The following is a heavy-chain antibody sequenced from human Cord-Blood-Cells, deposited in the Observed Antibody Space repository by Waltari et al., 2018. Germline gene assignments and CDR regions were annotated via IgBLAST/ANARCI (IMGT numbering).Heavy chain of an antibody. Sequence: QVQLQESGPGLVKPSETLSLTCTVSGGSISSHYWSWIRQPPGKALEWIGYIYYSGSTNYNPSLKSRVTISVDTSKNQFSLKLSSVTAADTAVYYCAREGIVVVPAAAHYYYYGMDVWGQGTTVTVSS. D-gene: IGHD2-2*01. J-gene: IGHJ6*02. V-gene: IGHV4-59*11. CDR3: AREGIVVVPAAAHYYYYGMDV. CDR1: GGSISSHY. CDR2: IYYSGST.